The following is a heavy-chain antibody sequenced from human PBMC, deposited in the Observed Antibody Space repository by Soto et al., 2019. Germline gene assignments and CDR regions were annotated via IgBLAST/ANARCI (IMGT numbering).Heavy chain of an antibody. V-gene: IGHV1-3*01. CDR2: INAGNGNT. CDR3: AREPNYRACFDY. D-gene: IGHD4-17*01. J-gene: IGHJ4*02. CDR1: GYTFTSYA. Sequence: QVQLVQSGAEVKKPGASVKVSCKASGYTFTSYAMHWVRQAPGQRLEWMGWINAGNGNTKYSQKFQRRVTITRDTSASTAYMELSSLRSEDTAVYYCAREPNYRACFDYWGQGTLVTVSS.